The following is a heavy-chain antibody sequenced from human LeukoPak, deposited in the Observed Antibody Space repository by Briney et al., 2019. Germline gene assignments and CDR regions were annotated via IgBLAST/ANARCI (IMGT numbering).Heavy chain of an antibody. D-gene: IGHD3-3*02. CDR1: GFTFSRYG. V-gene: IGHV3-30*18. CDR3: VKGRTFSRDAFDI. Sequence: TGGSLRLSCAASGFTFSRYGMHWVRQAPGKGLEWVALISYDRGNEYYADSVKGRFTVSRDNSKNTLYLQMNSLRTEDTAVYYCVKGRTFSRDAFDIWGQGTMVTVSS. J-gene: IGHJ3*02. CDR2: ISYDRGNE.